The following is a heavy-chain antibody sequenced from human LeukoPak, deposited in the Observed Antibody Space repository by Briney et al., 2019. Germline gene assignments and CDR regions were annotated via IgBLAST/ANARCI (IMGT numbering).Heavy chain of an antibody. Sequence: ASLKVSCKPSGYTFTSYSMHWVRQAPGQGLEWMGIINPSGGSTRYAQKFQGRVTMTRDTSTSTVYMELSSLRSEDTAVYYCARAVPGYYYYGMDVWGQGTTVTVSS. J-gene: IGHJ6*02. D-gene: IGHD4-17*01. CDR1: GYTFTSYS. CDR3: ARAVPGYYYYGMDV. CDR2: INPSGGST. V-gene: IGHV1-46*01.